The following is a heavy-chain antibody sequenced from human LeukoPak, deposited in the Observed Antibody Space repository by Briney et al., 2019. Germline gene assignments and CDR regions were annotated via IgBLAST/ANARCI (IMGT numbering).Heavy chain of an antibody. J-gene: IGHJ6*03. V-gene: IGHV7-4-1*02. D-gene: IGHD3-10*01. CDR1: GYTFTNYA. Sequence: ASVKVSCKASGYTFTNYAMNWVRQAPGQGLEWMGWINTNTGNATYAQGFTGRFVFSLDTSVSTAYLQISSLKAEDTAVYYCARSGGSGSYYARYYYYYMDVWGKGTTVTVSS. CDR2: INTNTGNA. CDR3: ARSGGSGSYYARYYYYYMDV.